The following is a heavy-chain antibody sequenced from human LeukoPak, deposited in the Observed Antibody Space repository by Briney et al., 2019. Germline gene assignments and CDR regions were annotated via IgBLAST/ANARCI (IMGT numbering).Heavy chain of an antibody. J-gene: IGHJ4*02. V-gene: IGHV4-39*07. CDR3: ARDIEGFGALGY. CDR1: GGSISSSSYY. Sequence: PSETLSLTCTVSGGSISSSSYYWGWIRQPPGKGLEWIGSIYYSGNTYYNPSLKSRVTISVDTSKNQFSLKLSSVTAADMAVYYCARDIEGFGALGYWGQGTLVTVSS. CDR2: IYYSGNT. D-gene: IGHD1-26*01.